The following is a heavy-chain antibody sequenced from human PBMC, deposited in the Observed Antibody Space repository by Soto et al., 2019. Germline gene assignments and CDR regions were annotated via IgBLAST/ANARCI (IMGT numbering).Heavy chain of an antibody. V-gene: IGHV1-18*01. CDR2: ISAYNGNT. J-gene: IGHJ5*02. D-gene: IGHD3-3*01. CDR3: ARLGLITIFGTTPGWFDP. Sequence: GASVKVSCKASGYTFTSYGISWVRQAPGQGLEWMGWISAYNGNTNYAQKLQGRVTMTTDTSTSTAYMELRSLRSDDTAVYYCARLGLITIFGTTPGWFDPWGQGTLVTVSS. CDR1: GYTFTSYG.